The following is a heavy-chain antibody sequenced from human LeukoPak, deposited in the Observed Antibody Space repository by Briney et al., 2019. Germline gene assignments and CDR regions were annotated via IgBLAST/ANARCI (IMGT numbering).Heavy chain of an antibody. V-gene: IGHV1-69*06. CDR3: ARGHLGYSSGWYFWFDP. CDR1: GGTFSSYA. D-gene: IGHD6-19*01. Sequence: EASVKVSCKASGGTFSSYAISWVRQAPGQGLEWMGGIIPIFGTANYAQKFQGRVTITADKSTSTAYMELSSLRSEDTAVYYCARGHLGYSSGWYFWFDPWGQGTLVTVSS. J-gene: IGHJ5*02. CDR2: IIPIFGTA.